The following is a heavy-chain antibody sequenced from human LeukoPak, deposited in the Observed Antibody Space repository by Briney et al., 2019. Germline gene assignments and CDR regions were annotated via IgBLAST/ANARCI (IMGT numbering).Heavy chain of an antibody. J-gene: IGHJ6*02. CDR2: VNRDGSET. V-gene: IGHV3-7*03. CDR1: GFTFSNYA. Sequence: GGSLRLSCAASGFTFSNYAMTWVRQVPGRGPEWVANVNRDGSETYYLDSVKGRFTISKDNAKNSLYLQMNSLRAEDTALYHCARNNGMDVWGQGTTVIVSS. CDR3: ARNNGMDV.